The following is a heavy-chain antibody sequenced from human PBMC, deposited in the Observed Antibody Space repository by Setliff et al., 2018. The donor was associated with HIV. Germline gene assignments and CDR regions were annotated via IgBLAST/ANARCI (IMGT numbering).Heavy chain of an antibody. CDR2: IWFDGSNE. Sequence: GSLRLSCAASGSTFSRYAMNWVRQAPGKGLEWVAFIWFDGSNEYYADSAKGRFTISRDDSKSIAYLQMNSLKAEDTAIYYCTRDRVATTSLLYYFDYWGQGILVTVSS. V-gene: IGHV3-33*01. J-gene: IGHJ4*02. CDR3: TRDRVATTSLLYYFDY. CDR1: GSTFSRYA. D-gene: IGHD5-12*01.